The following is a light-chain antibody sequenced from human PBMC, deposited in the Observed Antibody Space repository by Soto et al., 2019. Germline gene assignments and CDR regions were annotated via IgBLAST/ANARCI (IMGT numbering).Light chain of an antibody. V-gene: IGKV3-11*01. CDR3: HQYDNAPQT. CDR2: DAS. CDR1: QSASSY. J-gene: IGKJ2*01. Sequence: EIVLTQSPATLSLSPGERATLSCRASQSASSYLAWYQQKPGQAPRLLIYDASNRATGVPARFSGSGSGTDFTLTISSLEPEDFAVYYCHQYDNAPQTYGQGTKVEIK.